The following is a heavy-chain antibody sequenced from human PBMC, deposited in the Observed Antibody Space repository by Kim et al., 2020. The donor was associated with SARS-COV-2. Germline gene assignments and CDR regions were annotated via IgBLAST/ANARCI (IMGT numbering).Heavy chain of an antibody. D-gene: IGHD1-26*01. CDR3: VKGIVGATTGYYYYGMDV. Sequence: GGSLRLSCSASGFTFSSYAMHWVRQAPGKGLEYVSAISSNGGSTYYADSVKGRFTISRDNSKNTLYLQMSSLRAEDTAVYYCVKGIVGATTGYYYYGMDVWGQGTTVTVSS. CDR1: GFTFSSYA. J-gene: IGHJ6*02. CDR2: ISSNGGST. V-gene: IGHV3-64D*09.